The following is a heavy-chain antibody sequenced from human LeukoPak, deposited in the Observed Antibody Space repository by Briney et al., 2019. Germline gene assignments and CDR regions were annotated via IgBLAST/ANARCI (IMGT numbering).Heavy chain of an antibody. CDR1: GFTFSNYA. Sequence: GGSLRLSCAASGFTFSNYAMSWVRQAPEKGLEWVSTVSAGGGGTYYADSVKGRFLISRDNSKNTLNLQMNSLRAEDMAVYYCATTGFGVHDYWGQETLVTVSS. CDR3: ATTGFGVHDY. D-gene: IGHD1-14*01. V-gene: IGHV3-23*01. CDR2: VSAGGGGT. J-gene: IGHJ4*02.